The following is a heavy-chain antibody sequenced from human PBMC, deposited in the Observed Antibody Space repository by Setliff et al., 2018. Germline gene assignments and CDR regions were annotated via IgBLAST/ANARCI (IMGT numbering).Heavy chain of an antibody. Sequence: ASETLSLTCAVSGFSITNGYYWGWIRQSPGKQLEWIGNIFQSGITFYNPSLKSRVTISLDPSQNQFSLKLRSVTAADTAVYFCARVGGLLVATMPFDYWGPGTLVTVSS. CDR2: IFQSGIT. D-gene: IGHD5-12*01. CDR3: ARVGGLLVATMPFDY. J-gene: IGHJ4*02. V-gene: IGHV4-38-2*01. CDR1: GFSITNGYY.